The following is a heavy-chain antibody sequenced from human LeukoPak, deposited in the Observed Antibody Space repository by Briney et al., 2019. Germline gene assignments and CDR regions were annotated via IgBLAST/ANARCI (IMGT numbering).Heavy chain of an antibody. CDR1: GGTFSSYA. D-gene: IGHD3-10*01. J-gene: IGHJ4*02. Sequence: VASVKVSCKASGGTFSSYAISWVRQAPGQGLEWMGGIIPIFGTANYAQKFQGRVTITADESTSTGYMELSSLRSDDTAVYYCARDPIIVLLWFGESKNPFDYWGQGTLVTVSS. CDR3: ARDPIIVLLWFGESKNPFDY. V-gene: IGHV1-69*13. CDR2: IIPIFGTA.